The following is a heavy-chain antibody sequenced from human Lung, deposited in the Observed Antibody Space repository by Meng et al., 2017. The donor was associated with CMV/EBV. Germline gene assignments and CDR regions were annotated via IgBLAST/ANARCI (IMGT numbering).Heavy chain of an antibody. J-gene: IGHJ4*02. CDR1: GFTFSSFG. CDR3: AKEDCSGATCSLDK. V-gene: IGHV3-30*18. D-gene: IGHD2-15*01. CDR2: ISYHERNK. Sequence: CVASGFTFSSFGMHRVRQAPGKALEWVAVISYHERNKFYGDSVKGRFTVSRDNSKSTLYLHVDSLRPDDTAVYYCAKEDCSGATCSLDKWGQGTLVTVSS.